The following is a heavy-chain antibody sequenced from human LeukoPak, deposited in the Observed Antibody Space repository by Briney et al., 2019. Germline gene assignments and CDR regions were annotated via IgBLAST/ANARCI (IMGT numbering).Heavy chain of an antibody. CDR1: GFTFSSYW. V-gene: IGHV3-74*01. CDR2: INGDGGAT. CDR3: SREIRPAGTDS. Sequence: GGSLRLSYAASGFTFSSYWIHWVRQAPGKGLVWVSRINGDGGATGYADSVKGRFTISRDNAKNTLYLQLNSLRAEDTAVYFCSREIRPAGTDSWGQGTLVTVSS. D-gene: IGHD6-13*01. J-gene: IGHJ4*02.